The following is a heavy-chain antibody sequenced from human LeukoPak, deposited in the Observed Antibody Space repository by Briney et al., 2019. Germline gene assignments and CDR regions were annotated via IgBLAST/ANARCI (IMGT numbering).Heavy chain of an antibody. J-gene: IGHJ4*02. CDR3: ARKGGYLDY. D-gene: IGHD3-22*01. CDR1: GFTFTNYG. CDR2: ISYDGGNK. Sequence: GGSLRLSCAASGFTFTNYGMHWVRQAPGKGLEWVALISYDGGNKYYADSVKGRFTISRDNAKNSLYLQMNSLRAEDTAVYYCARKGGYLDYWGQGTLVTVSS. V-gene: IGHV3-30*03.